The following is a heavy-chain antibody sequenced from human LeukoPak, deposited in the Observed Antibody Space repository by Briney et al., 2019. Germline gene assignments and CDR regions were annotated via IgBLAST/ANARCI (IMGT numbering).Heavy chain of an antibody. CDR1: GGSISNSGYY. D-gene: IGHD4-17*01. CDR3: ARQGYADFSPRPFDY. CDR2: VYYSGKT. V-gene: IGHV4-39*01. Sequence: MASETLSLTCTVSGGSISNSGYYWGWIRQPPGKGLEWIGSVYYSGKTNYNPSLKNRVTISVDTSKNQFSLKLRSVTAADTAVFYCARQGYADFSPRPFDYWGQGTLVTVSS. J-gene: IGHJ4*02.